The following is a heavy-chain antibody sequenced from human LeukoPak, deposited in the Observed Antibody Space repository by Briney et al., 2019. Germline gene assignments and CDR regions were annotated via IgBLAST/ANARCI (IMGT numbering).Heavy chain of an antibody. CDR2: INHSGGT. V-gene: IGHV4-34*01. CDR3: ARHRGDYYYYYGMDV. CDR1: GGSFSGYY. Sequence: PSETLSLTCAVYGGSFSGYYWSWIRQPPGKGLEWIGEINHSGGTNYNPSLKSRVTISVDTSKNQFSLKLSSVTAADTAVYYCARHRGDYYYYYGMDVWGQGTTVTVSS. D-gene: IGHD4-17*01. J-gene: IGHJ6*02.